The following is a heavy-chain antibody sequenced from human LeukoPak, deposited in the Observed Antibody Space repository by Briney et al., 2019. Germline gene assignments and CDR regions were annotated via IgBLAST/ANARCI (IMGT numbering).Heavy chain of an antibody. V-gene: IGHV4-38-2*02. CDR1: GYSISSGFY. CDR2: ISHSGSA. D-gene: IGHD3-10*01. J-gene: IGHJ4*02. Sequence: PETLSLTCTVSGYSISSGFYWGWVRQPPGKGLEWIGTISHSGSAYYNPSLKSRVSISLDTSKNQFSLKVSSVTAADTAVYYCARTRYYYNSRSYGAPYYFDYWGQGTLVTVSS. CDR3: ARTRYYYNSRSYGAPYYFDY.